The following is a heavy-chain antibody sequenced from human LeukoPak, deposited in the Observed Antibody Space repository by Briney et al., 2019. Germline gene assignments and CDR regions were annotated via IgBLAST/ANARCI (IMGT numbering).Heavy chain of an antibody. D-gene: IGHD3-3*01. V-gene: IGHV4-30-2*03. CDR1: GGSISSGGYY. J-gene: IGHJ4*02. Sequence: PSETLSLTCTVSGGSISSGGYYWSWIRQPPGKGLEWIGYIYHSGSTYYNPSLKSRITISVDTSKNQFSLKLSSVTATDTAVYYCARLPKTYDFWSGYYGYWGQGTLVTVSS. CDR2: IYHSGST. CDR3: ARLPKTYDFWSGYYGY.